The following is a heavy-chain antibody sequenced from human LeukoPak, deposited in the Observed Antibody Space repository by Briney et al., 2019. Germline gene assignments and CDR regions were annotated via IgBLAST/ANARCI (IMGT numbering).Heavy chain of an antibody. J-gene: IGHJ5*02. D-gene: IGHD3-10*01. CDR2: INHSGST. Sequence: SETLSLTCAVYGGSFSGYYRSWIRQPPGKGLEWIGEINHSGSTNCNPSLKSRVTISVDTSKNQFSLKLSSVTAADTAVYYCSRQTRKYKYYYASGLNWFDPWGQGTLVTVSS. CDR1: GGSFSGYY. V-gene: IGHV4-34*01. CDR3: SRQTRKYKYYYASGLNWFDP.